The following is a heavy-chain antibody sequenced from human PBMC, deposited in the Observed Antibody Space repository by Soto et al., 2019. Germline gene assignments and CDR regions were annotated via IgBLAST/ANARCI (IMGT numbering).Heavy chain of an antibody. CDR2: TYYRSKWYN. CDR3: ARVAGGSYSSQGYYGMDV. Sequence: SQTLSLTCAISGDSVSSNSAAWNWIRQSPSRGLEWLGRTYYRSKWYNDYAVSVKSRITINPDTSKNQFSLQLNSVTPEDTAVYYCARVAGGSYSSQGYYGMDVWGRGTTVTVSS. J-gene: IGHJ6*02. V-gene: IGHV6-1*01. CDR1: GDSVSSNSAA. D-gene: IGHD1-26*01.